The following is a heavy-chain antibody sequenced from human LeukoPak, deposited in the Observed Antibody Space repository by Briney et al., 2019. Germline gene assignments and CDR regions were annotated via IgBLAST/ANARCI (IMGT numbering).Heavy chain of an antibody. V-gene: IGHV3-53*01. CDR3: VRGDYGDYTLFDY. CDR2: IYSGGST. J-gene: IGHJ4*02. D-gene: IGHD4-17*01. Sequence: PGGSLRLSCAASGLTVSSNYMSWVRQAPGKGLEWVSVIYSGGSTYYADSVKGRFTISRDNSKNTLYLQMNSLRAEDTAVYYCVRGDYGDYTLFDYWGQGTLVTVSS. CDR1: GLTVSSNY.